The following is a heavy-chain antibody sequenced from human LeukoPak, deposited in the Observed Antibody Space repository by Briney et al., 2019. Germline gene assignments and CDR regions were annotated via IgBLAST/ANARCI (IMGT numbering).Heavy chain of an antibody. CDR3: ARDSVIRGVIRESGSAFDI. J-gene: IGHJ3*02. V-gene: IGHV3-7*01. CDR2: INQDGTEK. CDR1: EFIFGAYW. D-gene: IGHD3-10*01. Sequence: GGSLRLSCAASEFIFGAYWMTWVRQAPGKGLEWVAHINQDGTEKYYMDSVKGRFTISRDNAKKSLFLQMNSLRAEDTAVYYCARDSVIRGVIRESGSAFDIWGQGTMVTVSS.